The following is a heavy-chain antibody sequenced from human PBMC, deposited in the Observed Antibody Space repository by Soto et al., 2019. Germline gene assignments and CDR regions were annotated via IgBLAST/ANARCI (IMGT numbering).Heavy chain of an antibody. CDR3: AKVRNIVVVVAATPGGWYFDL. D-gene: IGHD2-15*01. V-gene: IGHV3-23*01. J-gene: IGHJ2*01. Sequence: EVQLLESGGGLVQPGGSLRLSCAASGFTFSSYAMSWVRQAPGKGLEWVSAISGSGGSTYYADSVKGRFNISRDNSKNTLYLQMNSLRAEDTAVYYCAKVRNIVVVVAATPGGWYFDLWGRGTLVTVSS. CDR2: ISGSGGST. CDR1: GFTFSSYA.